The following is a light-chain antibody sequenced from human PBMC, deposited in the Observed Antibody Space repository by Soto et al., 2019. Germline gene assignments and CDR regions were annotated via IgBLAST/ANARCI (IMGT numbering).Light chain of an antibody. V-gene: IGLV2-14*01. CDR1: SSDVGGYIY. CDR3: SSYTTGSSVYV. CDR2: EVS. Sequence: LTQPASVSGSPGQSITISCTGTSSDVGGYIYVSWYQQHPGKAPKLVIYEVSNRPSGVSDRFSGSKSGNTASLTISGLQAEDEADYFCSSYTTGSSVYVFGSGTKVTVL. J-gene: IGLJ1*01.